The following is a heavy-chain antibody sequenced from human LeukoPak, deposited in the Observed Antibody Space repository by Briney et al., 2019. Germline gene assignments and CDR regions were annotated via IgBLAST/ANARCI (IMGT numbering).Heavy chain of an antibody. J-gene: IGHJ6*02. CDR1: GGTFSSYA. CDR3: ARGPTLVRGVILPGSVGGMDV. Sequence: GSSVKVSCKASGGTFSSYAISWVRQAPGQGLEWMGRIIPILGIANYAQKFQGRVTITADKSTSTAYMELSSLRSEDTAVYYCARGPTLVRGVILPGSVGGMDVWGQGTTVTVSS. V-gene: IGHV1-69*04. CDR2: IIPILGIA. D-gene: IGHD3-10*01.